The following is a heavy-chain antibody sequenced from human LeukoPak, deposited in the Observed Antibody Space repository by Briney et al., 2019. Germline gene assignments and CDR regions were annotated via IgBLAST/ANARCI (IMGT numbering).Heavy chain of an antibody. J-gene: IGHJ4*02. Sequence: GGSLRLSCAASGFRFSDAAMTWVRQAPGKGLEWVSLIGSVGHSTYYGDSVKGRFTISRDNSKNTLSLQMNSLRAEDTAVYYCARRSPNYYFDYWGQGTPVTVSS. CDR2: IGSVGHST. CDR1: GFRFSDAA. V-gene: IGHV3-23*01. CDR3: ARRSPNYYFDY.